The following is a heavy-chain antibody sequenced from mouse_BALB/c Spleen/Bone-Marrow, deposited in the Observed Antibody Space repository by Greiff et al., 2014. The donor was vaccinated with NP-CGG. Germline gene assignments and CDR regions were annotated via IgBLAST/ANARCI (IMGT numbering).Heavy chain of an antibody. Sequence: VQVVESVAELARPGASVKMSCKASGYTFTSYTMHWVKQRPGQGLEWIGYINPSSGYTDYNQKFNDKTTLTADKSSSTAYMQLSSLTSEDSAVYYCARLNYGNPFAYWGQGTLVTVSA. CDR3: ARLNYGNPFAY. J-gene: IGHJ3*01. CDR2: INPSSGYT. CDR1: GYTFTSYT. D-gene: IGHD2-1*01. V-gene: IGHV1-4*02.